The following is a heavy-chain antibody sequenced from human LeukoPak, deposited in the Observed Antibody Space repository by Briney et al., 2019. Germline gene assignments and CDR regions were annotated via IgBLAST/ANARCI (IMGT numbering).Heavy chain of an antibody. CDR2: IYYSGST. J-gene: IGHJ4*02. CDR3: ARRGPSSWTPFDY. CDR1: GGSIGSSSYY. Sequence: PSETLSLTCTVSGGSIGSSSYYWGWIRQPPGKGLEWIGSIYYSGSTYYNPSLKSRVTISVDTSKNQFSLKLSSVTAADTAVYYCARRGPSSWTPFDYWGQGTLVTVSS. V-gene: IGHV4-39*01. D-gene: IGHD6-13*01.